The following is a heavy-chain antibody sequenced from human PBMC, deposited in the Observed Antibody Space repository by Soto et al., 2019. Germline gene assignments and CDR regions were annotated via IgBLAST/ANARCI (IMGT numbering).Heavy chain of an antibody. CDR2: ISWNSNTI. D-gene: IGHD1-7*01. V-gene: IGHV3-9*01. CDR3: ASRDPGTSVDY. CDR1: GFTFDNYA. Sequence: GGSLRLSCAASGFTFDNYAMHWVRQAPGKGLEWVSGISWNSNTIAYADSVKGRFTISRDNAKNSLYLQVNSLRAAYTAVYYCASRDPGTSVDYWGQGTLVTVSS. J-gene: IGHJ4*02.